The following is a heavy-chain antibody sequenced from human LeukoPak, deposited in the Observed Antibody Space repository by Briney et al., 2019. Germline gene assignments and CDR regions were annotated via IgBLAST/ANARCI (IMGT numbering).Heavy chain of an antibody. CDR1: GFTFGDYA. Sequence: GGSLRLSCTASGFTFGDYAMSWVRQAPGKGLEWVGFIRSKAYGGTTEYAASVKGRFTISRDDSKSIAYLQMNSLKTEDTAVYYCTINAFDIWGQGTMVTVSS. CDR2: IRSKAYGGTT. V-gene: IGHV3-49*04. J-gene: IGHJ3*02. CDR3: TINAFDI.